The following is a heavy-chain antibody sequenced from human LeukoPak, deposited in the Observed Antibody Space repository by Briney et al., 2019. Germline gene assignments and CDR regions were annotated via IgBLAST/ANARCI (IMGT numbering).Heavy chain of an antibody. J-gene: IGHJ6*03. CDR2: MNPNSGNT. CDR1: GYTFTSYD. D-gene: IGHD5-18*01. Sequence: ASVKVSCKASGYTFTSYDINWVRQATGQGLEWMGWMNPNSGNTGYAQKFQGRVAMTRNTSISTAYMELSSLRSEDTAVYYCARGRIQLWLVTLYYYYMDVWGKGTTVTISS. V-gene: IGHV1-8*01. CDR3: ARGRIQLWLVTLYYYYMDV.